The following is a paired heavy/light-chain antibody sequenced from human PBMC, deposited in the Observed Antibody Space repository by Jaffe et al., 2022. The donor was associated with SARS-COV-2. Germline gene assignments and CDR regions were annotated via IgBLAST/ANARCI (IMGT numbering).Heavy chain of an antibody. CDR2: VKSRTDGGTP. CDR3: TADGYYDSSRYNVHVDV. J-gene: IGHJ6*02. V-gene: IGHV3-15*01. CDR1: GFTFNNAW. Sequence: EVQLVESGGGLVKPGGSLRLSCAASGFTFNNAWMSWVRQAPGKGLEWVGRVKSRTDGGTPDYAAPVKGRFTISRDDSKNTLYLQMSSLKTEDTAVYYCTADGYYDSSRYNVHVDVWGQGTTVAVSS. D-gene: IGHD3-22*01.
Light chain of an antibody. CDR2: EDS. V-gene: IGLV6-57*01. CDR3: QSYDRNNQWV. Sequence: NFMLTQPHSVSESPGETVTISCTRSSGSIASNYVQWYQQRPGRSPTTVIYEDSQRPSGVPDRFSGSTDSSSNSASLTISGLKTEDEADYYCQSYDRNNQWVFGGGTKLTVL. J-gene: IGLJ3*02. CDR1: SGSIASNY.